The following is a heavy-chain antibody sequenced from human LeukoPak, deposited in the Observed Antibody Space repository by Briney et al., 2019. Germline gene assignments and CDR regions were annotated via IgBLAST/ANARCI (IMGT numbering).Heavy chain of an antibody. CDR2: IYYLGST. Sequence: SETLSLTCTVSGGSISSYYWSWIRQPPGKGLEWVGHIYYLGSTNYNPSLKSRVTISIDTSKNYFSLKLNSVIAANTAVYYCARDRPGSYWYFDLWGRGTLVTVSS. J-gene: IGHJ2*01. CDR3: ARDRPGSYWYFDL. D-gene: IGHD3-10*01. CDR1: GGSISSYY. V-gene: IGHV4-59*01.